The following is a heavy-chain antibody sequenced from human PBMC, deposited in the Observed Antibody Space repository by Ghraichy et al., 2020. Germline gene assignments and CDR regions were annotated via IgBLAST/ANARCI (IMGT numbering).Heavy chain of an antibody. V-gene: IGHV3-7*02. J-gene: IGHJ4*02. CDR3: AGGGGYLLEH. CDR1: GLTFSGYW. CDR2: IKQDASEK. D-gene: IGHD6-25*01. Sequence: GESLNISCAASGLTFSGYWMNWVRQGPGKGLEWVAIIKQDASEKHYVDSVRGRFTISRDNAKKTLYLQMNSLRVEDTAVYYCAGGGGYLLEHWGQGTLVTVSS.